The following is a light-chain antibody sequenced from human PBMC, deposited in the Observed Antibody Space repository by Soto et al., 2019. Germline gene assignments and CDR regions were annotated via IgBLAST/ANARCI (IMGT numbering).Light chain of an antibody. V-gene: IGLV2-14*01. Sequence: QSALTRPASVSGSPGQSITISCTGTSSDVGGYKYVSWYQQHPGKAPKLVIYEVSNRPSGVSNRFSGSKSGNTASLTISGLQAEDEADYYCSSYTITSIPSVFGNGTKVAVL. CDR1: SSDVGGYKY. J-gene: IGLJ1*01. CDR3: SSYTITSIPSV. CDR2: EVS.